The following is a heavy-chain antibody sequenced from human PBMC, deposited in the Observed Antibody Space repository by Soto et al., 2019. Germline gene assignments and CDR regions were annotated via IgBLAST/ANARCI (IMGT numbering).Heavy chain of an antibody. CDR3: ARGAGFSYASTWFDI. Sequence: QVHLQESRPGLVKVSETLSLTCTVFGASISSGTYYWTWIRQAPGKGLEWVGHIYYTGNTNYNPALNGRVTISVDTSKNHFSRQLTSVAAADTAVYYCARGAGFSYASTWFDIWGQGTLVTVSS. V-gene: IGHV4-61*03. CDR1: GASISSGTYY. CDR2: IYYTGNT. D-gene: IGHD5-18*01. J-gene: IGHJ5*02.